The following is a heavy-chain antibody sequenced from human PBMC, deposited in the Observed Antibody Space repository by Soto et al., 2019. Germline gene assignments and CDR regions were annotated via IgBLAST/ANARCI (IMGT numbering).Heavy chain of an antibody. Sequence: SETLSLTCTVSGGSISRSYWNWVRQPPGKGLEWIGEIYHSGSTNYNPSLKSRVTISVDKSKNQFSLKLSSVTAADTAVYYCARADNWARFDYWGQGTLVTVSS. D-gene: IGHD1-1*01. V-gene: IGHV4-4*02. CDR3: ARADNWARFDY. CDR2: IYHSGST. CDR1: GGSISRSY. J-gene: IGHJ4*02.